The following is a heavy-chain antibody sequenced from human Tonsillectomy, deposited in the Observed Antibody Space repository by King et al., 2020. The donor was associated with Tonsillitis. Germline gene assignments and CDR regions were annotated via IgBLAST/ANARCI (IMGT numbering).Heavy chain of an antibody. CDR3: AKVSPIEASGSYYNLYFDY. D-gene: IGHD3-10*01. V-gene: IGHV3-23*03. Sequence: VQLVESGGGLVQPGGSLRLSCAASGFTFSAYAMSWVRQAPGKGLEWVSVIYSGVSSTYFADPVKGRFTISRDNSKNTLYLQMNSLRAEDTAVYYCAKVSPIEASGSYYNLYFDYWRQGTLVTVSS. J-gene: IGHJ4*02. CDR1: GFTFSAYA. CDR2: IYSGVSST.